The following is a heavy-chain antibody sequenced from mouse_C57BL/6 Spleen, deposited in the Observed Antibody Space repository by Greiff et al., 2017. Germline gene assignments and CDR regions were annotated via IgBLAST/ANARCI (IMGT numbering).Heavy chain of an antibody. CDR3: ARGGDSNWAMDY. CDR2: ISYDGSST. Sequence: EVQLVESEGGLVQPGSSMKLSCTASGFTFSDYYMAWVRQVPEKGLEWVANISYDGSSTYYLDSLKSRFIISRDNARHILYLQMSSLKSEDTATYYCARGGDSNWAMDYWGQGTSVTVSS. CDR1: GFTFSDYY. V-gene: IGHV5-16*01. J-gene: IGHJ4*01. D-gene: IGHD2-5*01.